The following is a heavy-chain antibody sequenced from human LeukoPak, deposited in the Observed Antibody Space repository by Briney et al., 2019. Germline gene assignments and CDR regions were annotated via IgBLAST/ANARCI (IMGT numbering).Heavy chain of an antibody. D-gene: IGHD1-20*01. V-gene: IGHV1-2*02. CDR2: INPNSGGT. CDR1: GYTFTRYY. CDR3: ARGVLLSYNWNLQLEDY. Sequence: ASVKVSCKSSGYTFTRYYMHWLRQAPGQGLEWMGWINPNSGGTNYAQKFQGRVTMTRDTSISTAYMELSRLRSDDTAVYYCARGVLLSYNWNLQLEDYWGQGTLVTVSS. J-gene: IGHJ4*02.